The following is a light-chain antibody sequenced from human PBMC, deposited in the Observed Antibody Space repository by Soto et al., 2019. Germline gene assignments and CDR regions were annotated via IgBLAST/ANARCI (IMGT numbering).Light chain of an antibody. CDR2: GAS. CDR3: QQYNNWWT. Sequence: EIVMTQSPATLSVSPGERATLSCRASQSISNNLAWYQKKTGQAPRLLIYGASTRATGIPARFSGSGSGTEFTLTISSLQSEDFAVYYCQQYNNWWTFGQGTRVDIK. V-gene: IGKV3-15*01. CDR1: QSISNN. J-gene: IGKJ1*01.